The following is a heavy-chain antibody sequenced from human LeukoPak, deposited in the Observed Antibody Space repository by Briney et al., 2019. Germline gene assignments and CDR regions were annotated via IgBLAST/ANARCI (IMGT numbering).Heavy chain of an antibody. CDR1: GYTFTTYW. Sequence: GESLKISCKGSGYTFTTYWIGWVRQMPGTGLEWMGVIYPGDSNTRYSPSFQGQVTISADKSINTAYLQWSSLKASDTAMYYCARRSGLRDAFDIWGQGTMVTVSS. J-gene: IGHJ3*02. CDR2: IYPGDSNT. V-gene: IGHV5-51*01. CDR3: ARRSGLRDAFDI. D-gene: IGHD3-3*01.